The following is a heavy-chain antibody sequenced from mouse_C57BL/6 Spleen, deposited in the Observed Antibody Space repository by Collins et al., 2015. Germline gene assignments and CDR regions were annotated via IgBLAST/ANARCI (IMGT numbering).Heavy chain of an antibody. CDR3: ATYYD. CDR1: GYTFTSYW. CDR2: IGPSDSYA. V-gene: IGHV1-50*01. Sequence: QVQLQQPGAELVKPGASVKLSCKASGYTFTSYWMQWVKQRPGQGLEWIGEIGPSDSYANYNQKFKGKATLTVDTSSSTAYMQLSSLTSEDSAVYYCATYYDWGQGTLVTVSA. J-gene: IGHJ3*01. D-gene: IGHD1-1*01.